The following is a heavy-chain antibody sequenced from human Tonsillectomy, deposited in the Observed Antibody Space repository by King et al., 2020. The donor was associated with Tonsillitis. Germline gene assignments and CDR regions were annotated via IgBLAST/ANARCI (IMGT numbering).Heavy chain of an antibody. J-gene: IGHJ5*02. CDR2: IYYSGST. CDR3: ARQDGAYPSDWFDP. Sequence: QLQESGPGVVKPAETLSLTCTVAGGSISSASYYWGWISQPPGRGLEWIGSIYYSGSTHNNPSLKSRVTISVDTSKSQFSLKVNSVTAADTAVYYCARQDGAYPSDWFDPWGQGTLVTVSS. CDR1: GGSISSASYY. D-gene: IGHD4-17*01. V-gene: IGHV4-39*07.